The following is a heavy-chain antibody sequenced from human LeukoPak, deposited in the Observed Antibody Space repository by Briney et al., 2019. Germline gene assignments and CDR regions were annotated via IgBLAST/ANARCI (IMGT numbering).Heavy chain of an antibody. J-gene: IGHJ4*02. CDR1: GYSISSGYY. CDR3: ARGDNYYDSSGYLD. Sequence: PSETLSLTCAVSGYSISSGYYWAWIRQPPGKGLEWIGSIYHSGTHYNPSLESRPTISVDTPKNQFSLQLSSVTAADTAVYYCARGDNYYDSSGYLDLGQGTLVTVSS. V-gene: IGHV4-38-2*01. CDR2: IYHSGT. D-gene: IGHD3-22*01.